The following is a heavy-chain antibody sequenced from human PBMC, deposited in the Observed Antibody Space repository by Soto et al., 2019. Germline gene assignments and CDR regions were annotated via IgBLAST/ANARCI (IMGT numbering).Heavy chain of an antibody. Sequence: ASVKVSCKASGYTFTSYYMHWVRQAPGQGLEWMGIINPSGGSTSYAQKFQGRVTMTRDTSTSTVYMELSSLRSEDTAVYYCATSIAVAGRPIHAFDIWGQGTMVTVSS. CDR2: INPSGGST. CDR1: GYTFTSYY. J-gene: IGHJ3*02. CDR3: ATSIAVAGRPIHAFDI. D-gene: IGHD6-13*01. V-gene: IGHV1-46*03.